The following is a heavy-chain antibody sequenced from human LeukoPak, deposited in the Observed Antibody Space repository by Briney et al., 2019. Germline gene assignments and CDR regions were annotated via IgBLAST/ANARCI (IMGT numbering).Heavy chain of an antibody. CDR1: GFTFSNFA. Sequence: GGSLRLSCAASGFTFSNFAMSWVRRAPGKGLEWVSSISSSHDSTYTADSVKGRFTISRDNSKNTLYLQMNSLRAEDTAVYYCAKDIYGDYGGLDYWGQGTLVTVSS. J-gene: IGHJ4*02. V-gene: IGHV3-23*01. D-gene: IGHD4-17*01. CDR3: AKDIYGDYGGLDY. CDR2: ISSSHDST.